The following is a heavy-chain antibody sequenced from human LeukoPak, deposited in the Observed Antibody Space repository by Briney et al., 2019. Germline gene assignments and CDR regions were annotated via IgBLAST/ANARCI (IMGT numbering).Heavy chain of an antibody. CDR1: GFSFSNYW. D-gene: IGHD2/OR15-2a*01. CDR2: INLDGSEQ. CDR3: ARVAVIYYYYMEV. V-gene: IGHV3-7*01. Sequence: PGGSLRLSCAASGFSFSNYWKNWVRQAPGKGLEWVANINLDGSEQYYVDSVKGRFTISRDNAKHSLFLQMNSLRAEDTAVYYCARVAVIYYYYMEVWGKGTTVTVSS. J-gene: IGHJ6*03.